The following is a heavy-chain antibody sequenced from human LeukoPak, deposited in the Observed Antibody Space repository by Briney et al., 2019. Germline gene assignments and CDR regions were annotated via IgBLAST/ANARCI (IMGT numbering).Heavy chain of an antibody. V-gene: IGHV5-51*01. CDR2: IYPGDSGP. CDR1: GYSFTSYC. J-gene: IGHJ3*01. CDR3: GMSGDRVPLQDDVFDV. D-gene: IGHD1-26*01. Sequence: GESLKISCKVSGYSFTSYCIGWVRQMPGKGLEWMGIIYPGDSGPTYSPSFQGQVPISVDKSINTAYLQWSSLQASDTAMYYCGMSGDRVPLQDDVFDVWGQGTMVTVST.